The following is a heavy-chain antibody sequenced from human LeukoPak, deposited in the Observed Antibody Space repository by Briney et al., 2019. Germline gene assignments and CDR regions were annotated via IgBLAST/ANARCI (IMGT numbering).Heavy chain of an antibody. CDR2: INPNSGAT. D-gene: IGHD5-12*01. CDR3: ASVYSAYDLAQLDY. J-gene: IGHJ4*02. V-gene: IGHV1-2*02. CDR1: GYTFTDYY. Sequence: ASVKVSCKASGYTFTDYYVHWVRQAPGQGLAWMGWINPNSGATNYAQTFQGRVTITTVTSFGTAYMELRSLRSDDTAVYYCASVYSAYDLAQLDYWGQGTLVTVSS.